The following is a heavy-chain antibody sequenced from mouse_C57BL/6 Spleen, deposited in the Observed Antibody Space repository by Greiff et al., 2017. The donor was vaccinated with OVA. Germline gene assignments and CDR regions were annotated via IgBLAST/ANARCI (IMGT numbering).Heavy chain of an antibody. CDR3: ARVWDSYYFDY. CDR1: GYSFTGYY. D-gene: IGHD4-1*01. J-gene: IGHJ2*01. CDR2: INPSTGGT. V-gene: IGHV1-42*01. Sequence: VQLKESGPELVKPGASVKLSCKASGYSFTGYYMNWVKQSPEKSLEWIGEINPSTGGTTYNQKFKAKATLTVDKSPSTAYMQLKTLTSEDSAVYYYARVWDSYYFDYWGQGTTLTVSS.